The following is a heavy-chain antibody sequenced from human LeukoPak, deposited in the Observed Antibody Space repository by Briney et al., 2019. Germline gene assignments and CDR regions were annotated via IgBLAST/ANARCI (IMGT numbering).Heavy chain of an antibody. J-gene: IGHJ4*02. D-gene: IGHD3-3*01. V-gene: IGHV4-39*01. CDR3: ARAADFWSGYYPYDY. CDR2: IYYSGST. Sequence: SETLPLTCTVSGGSISSNSNYWGWIRQPPGKGLEWIGSIYYSGSTYYNLSLKSRVTISVDTSKNQFSLNLSSVTAADTAVYYCARAADFWSGYYPYDYWGQGTLVTVSS. CDR1: GGSISSNSNY.